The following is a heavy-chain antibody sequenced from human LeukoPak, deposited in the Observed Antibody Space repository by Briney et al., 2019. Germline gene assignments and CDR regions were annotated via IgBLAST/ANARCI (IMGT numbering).Heavy chain of an antibody. CDR1: GGSISSYY. CDR2: IYYSGST. CDR3: ARDLSPLDIVGGWFDP. D-gene: IGHD2-15*01. J-gene: IGHJ5*02. V-gene: IGHV4-59*01. Sequence: MRWGTLSLTCTVSGGSISSYYWSWIRQPPGKGLEWIGYIYYSGSTNYNPSLKSGVTISVERYKKKFSMKVSSVTAADTAVYYCARDLSPLDIVGGWFDPWGQGTLVTVSS.